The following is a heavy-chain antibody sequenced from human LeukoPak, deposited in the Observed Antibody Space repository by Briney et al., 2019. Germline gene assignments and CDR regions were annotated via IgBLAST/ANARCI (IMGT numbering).Heavy chain of an antibody. D-gene: IGHD2-15*01. CDR3: ARLGCGGSSCFSY. Sequence: PGGSLRPSCAASGFTFSNYNMNWVRQAPGKGLEWVSYISSSGSSIYYADSVKGRFTISRDNAKNSLYLQMNSLRADDTSVYYCARLGCGGSSCFSYWGQGTLVTVAS. J-gene: IGHJ4*02. V-gene: IGHV3-48*04. CDR2: ISSSGSSI. CDR1: GFTFSNYN.